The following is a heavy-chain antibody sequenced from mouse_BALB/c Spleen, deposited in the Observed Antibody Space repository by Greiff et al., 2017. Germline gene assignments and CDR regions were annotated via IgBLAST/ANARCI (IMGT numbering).Heavy chain of an antibody. J-gene: IGHJ2*01. Sequence: VQLQQPGAELVKPGASVKLSCKASGYTFTSYWMHWVKQRPGQGLEWIGEINPSNGRTNYNEKFKSKATLTVDKSSSTAYMQLSSLTSEDSAVYYCARDSSGYVRWGQGTTLTVSS. CDR2: INPSNGRT. CDR1: GYTFTSYW. V-gene: IGHV1S81*02. D-gene: IGHD3-2*01. CDR3: ARDSSGYVR.